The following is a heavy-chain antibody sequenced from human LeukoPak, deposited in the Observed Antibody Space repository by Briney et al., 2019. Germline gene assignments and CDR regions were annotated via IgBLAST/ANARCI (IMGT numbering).Heavy chain of an antibody. CDR2: ISSGAGTT. CDR1: GFTFSSYA. Sequence: QAGGSLRLSCAASGFTFSSYAMSWVRQVPGKRLEWVSAISSGAGTTGYADSVKGRFTISRVNSKSTIYLQMNSLRVEDRAVYYWAKDLEQSYRGGSESYDGWGQGTLVTFSS. D-gene: IGHD5-18*01. CDR3: AKDLEQSYRGGSESYDG. V-gene: IGHV3-23*01. J-gene: IGHJ4*02.